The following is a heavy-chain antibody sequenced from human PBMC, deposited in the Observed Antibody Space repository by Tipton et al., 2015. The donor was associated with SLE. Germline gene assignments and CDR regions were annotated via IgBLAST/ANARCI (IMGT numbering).Heavy chain of an antibody. CDR2: INTNTGNP. CDR1: GYTFTSYG. CDR3: ARDSNLRVFDY. D-gene: IGHD1-14*01. J-gene: IGHJ4*02. V-gene: IGHV7-4-1*02. Sequence: QLVQSGAEVKKPGASVEVSCKASGYTFTSYGISWVRQAPGQGLEWMGWINTNTGNPTYAQGFTGRFVFSLDTSVSTAYLQISSLKAEDTAVYYCARDSNLRVFDYWGQGTLVTVSS.